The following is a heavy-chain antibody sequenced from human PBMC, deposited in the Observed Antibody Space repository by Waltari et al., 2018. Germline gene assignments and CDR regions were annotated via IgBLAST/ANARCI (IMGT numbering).Heavy chain of an antibody. CDR3: ARSDYGDYGID. D-gene: IGHD4-17*01. Sequence: GRQAPGKVVEWVSVIYGGGNTYYADSVKGRFTISRDSSKNTLYLQMNSLRAEDTAFYYCARSDYGDYGIDWGQGTLVTVSS. CDR2: IYGGGNT. J-gene: IGHJ4*02. V-gene: IGHV3-53*01.